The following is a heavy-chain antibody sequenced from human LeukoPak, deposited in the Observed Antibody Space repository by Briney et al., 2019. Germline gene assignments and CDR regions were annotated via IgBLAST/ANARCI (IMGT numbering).Heavy chain of an antibody. V-gene: IGHV3-30*18. D-gene: IGHD3-10*01. CDR1: GFTFSSYG. Sequence: GGSLRLSCAASGFTFSSYGMHWVRQAPGKGQEWVAVISYDGSNKYYADSVKGRFTISRDNSKNTLYLQMNSLRAEDTAVYYCAKEMGGGYYGSVCWGQGTLVTVSS. CDR2: ISYDGSNK. CDR3: AKEMGGGYYGSVC. J-gene: IGHJ4*02.